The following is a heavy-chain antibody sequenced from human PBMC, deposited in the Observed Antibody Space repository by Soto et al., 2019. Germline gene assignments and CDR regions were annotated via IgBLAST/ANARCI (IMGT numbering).Heavy chain of an antibody. J-gene: IGHJ4*02. Sequence: SVKFSCKASGGTFSSYAISWVRQAPGQGPEWMGGIIPIFGTANYAQKFQGRVTITAXXXXSXXXMXLXXLRXEDTAVYYCARDRAGYNFDYWGQGTLVTVSS. D-gene: IGHD5-12*01. CDR3: ARDRAGYNFDY. CDR1: GGTFSSYA. V-gene: IGHV1-69*13. CDR2: IIPIFGTA.